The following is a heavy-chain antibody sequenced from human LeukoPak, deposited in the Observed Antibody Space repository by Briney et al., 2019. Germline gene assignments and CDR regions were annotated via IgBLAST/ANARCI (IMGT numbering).Heavy chain of an antibody. D-gene: IGHD6-6*01. Sequence: GSSVKVSCKASGGTFSSYAISWVRQAPGQGLEWMGGIIPIFGTANYAQKFQGRVTITTDESTSTAYMELSSLRSEDTAVYYCASSNLRKDEAEYSSFTRAFDIWGQGTMVTVSS. CDR3: ASSNLRKDEAEYSSFTRAFDI. V-gene: IGHV1-69*05. CDR1: GGTFSSYA. J-gene: IGHJ3*02. CDR2: IIPIFGTA.